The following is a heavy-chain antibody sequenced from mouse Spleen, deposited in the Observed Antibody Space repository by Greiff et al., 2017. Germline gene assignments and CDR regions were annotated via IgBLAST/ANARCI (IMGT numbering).Heavy chain of an antibody. D-gene: IGHD2-14*01. J-gene: IGHJ4*01. CDR1: GFTFSDYY. Sequence: EVQLVESEGGLVQPGSSMKLSCTASGFTFSDYYMAWVRQVPEKGLEWVANINYDGSSTYYLDSLKSRFIISRDNAKNILYLQMSSLKSEDTATYYCARDRAYYRYDNAMDYWGQGTSVTVSS. V-gene: IGHV5-16*01. CDR2: INYDGSST. CDR3: ARDRAYYRYDNAMDY.